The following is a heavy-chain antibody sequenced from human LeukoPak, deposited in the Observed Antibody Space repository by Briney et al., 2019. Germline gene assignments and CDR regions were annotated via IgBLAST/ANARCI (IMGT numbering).Heavy chain of an antibody. CDR2: IKQDGSDK. Sequence: GGSLRLSCAASGFTFSNYWMSWVRQAPGKGLEWVANIKQDGSDKYYVDSVKGRFTISGDNAKNSLYLQMNSLRAEDTAVYYCARRHASSSRDYWGQGTLVTVSS. J-gene: IGHJ4*02. D-gene: IGHD6-6*01. CDR3: ARRHASSSRDY. V-gene: IGHV3-7*01. CDR1: GFTFSNYW.